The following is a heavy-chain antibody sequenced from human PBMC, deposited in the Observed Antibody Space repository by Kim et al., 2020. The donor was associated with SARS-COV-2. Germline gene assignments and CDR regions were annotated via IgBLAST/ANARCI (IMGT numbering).Heavy chain of an antibody. V-gene: IGHV3-21*01. D-gene: IGHD3-3*01. J-gene: IGHJ4*02. Sequence: INYADAVKGRLTNSRDNAKNSLCLQRNSLRAEDTAVYYCARGRSNFYTDYWGQGTLVTVSS. CDR3: ARGRSNFYTDY. CDR2: I.